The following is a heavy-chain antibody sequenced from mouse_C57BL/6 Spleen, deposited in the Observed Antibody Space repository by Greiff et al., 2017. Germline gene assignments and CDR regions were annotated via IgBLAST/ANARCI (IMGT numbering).Heavy chain of an antibody. Sequence: EVHLVESGPGLVKPSQSLSLTCSVTGYSITSGYFWNWIRQFPGNQLECMGFISYDGSNNYNPSLKNQITITRDTSKNQFFLKLNSVTTEDTATYYCARGPNSRGHFAVWGTGTTVTVSS. CDR3: ARGPNSRGHFAV. J-gene: IGHJ1*03. CDR1: GYSITSGYF. V-gene: IGHV3-6*01. CDR2: ISYDGSN.